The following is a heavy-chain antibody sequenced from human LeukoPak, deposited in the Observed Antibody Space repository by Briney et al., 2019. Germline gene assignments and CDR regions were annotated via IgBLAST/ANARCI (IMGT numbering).Heavy chain of an antibody. Sequence: ASVKVSCKASGYTFTSYDINWVRQATGQGLEWMGWMNPNSGNTGYAQKFQGRVTMTRNTSISTAYVELSSLRSEDTAVYYCARVNYDFWSGSDAFDIWGQGTMVTVSS. CDR1: GYTFTSYD. V-gene: IGHV1-8*01. CDR3: ARVNYDFWSGSDAFDI. D-gene: IGHD3-3*01. CDR2: MNPNSGNT. J-gene: IGHJ3*02.